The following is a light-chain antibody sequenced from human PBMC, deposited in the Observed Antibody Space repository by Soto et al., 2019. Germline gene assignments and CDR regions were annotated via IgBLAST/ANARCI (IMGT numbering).Light chain of an antibody. CDR1: QSVSNK. V-gene: IGKV3-15*01. CDR2: NAS. CDR3: QHQNNNRAWT. J-gene: IGKJ1*01. Sequence: EILMTQSPATLSVSPGERATLFCRASQSVSNKLAWYQQKPGQTPRLLIFNASTRATGIPARFSGSGFGTEINLTISSVLSPDVAVEYCQHQNNNRAWTFGQGTKVEVK.